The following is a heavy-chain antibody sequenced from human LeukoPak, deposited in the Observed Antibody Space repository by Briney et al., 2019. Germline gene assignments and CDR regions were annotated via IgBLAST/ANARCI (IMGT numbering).Heavy chain of an antibody. CDR3: ARSLVRRGNWFDP. CDR1: GGSFSGNY. CDR2: INHSGST. J-gene: IGHJ5*02. V-gene: IGHV4-34*01. D-gene: IGHD2-2*01. Sequence: SETLSLTCTVYGGSFSGNYWSWIRQPPGKGLEWIGEINHSGSTNYNPSLKSRVTISVDTSKNQFSLKLSSVTAADTAVYYCARSLVRRGNWFDPWGQGTLVTVSS.